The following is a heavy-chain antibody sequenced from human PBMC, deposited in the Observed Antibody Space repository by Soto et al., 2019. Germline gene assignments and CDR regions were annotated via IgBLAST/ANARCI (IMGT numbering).Heavy chain of an antibody. D-gene: IGHD6-19*01. CDR1: GFTFSSYA. Sequence: WWSLRLSCAASGFTFSSYAMSWVRQAPGKGLEWVSAISGSGGSTYYADSVKGRFTISRDNSKNTLYLQMNSLRAEDTAVYYCAKPSSGWYPVDYWGQGTLVTVSS. J-gene: IGHJ4*02. V-gene: IGHV3-23*01. CDR2: ISGSGGST. CDR3: AKPSSGWYPVDY.